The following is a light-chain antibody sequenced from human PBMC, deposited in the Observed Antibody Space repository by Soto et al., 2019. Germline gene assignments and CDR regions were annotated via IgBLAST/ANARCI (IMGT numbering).Light chain of an antibody. V-gene: IGKV4-1*01. CDR3: QQYYRTLRT. CDR1: QSVLSTSDNRNY. Sequence: DIVMTQSPDSLSVSLGERATVNCRSSQSVLSTSDNRNYLSWYQKKPGQPPKLLIYWASTRGSGVPDRFSGSGSGTDFTLTISSLQAEDVAVYYCQQYYRTLRTFGQGTKVEIK. J-gene: IGKJ1*01. CDR2: WAS.